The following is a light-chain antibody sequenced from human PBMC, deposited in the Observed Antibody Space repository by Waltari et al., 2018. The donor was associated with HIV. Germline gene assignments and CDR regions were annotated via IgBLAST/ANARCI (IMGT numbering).Light chain of an antibody. CDR2: EVS. CDR1: RRDVGGSNY. CDR3: SSYAGSNNFVV. Sequence: SALTQPPSASGSPGQSVTIPCTGTRRDVGGSNYVTWYQQHPGKAPKLMIYEVSKRPSGVPDRFSGSKSGNTASLTVSGLQAEDEADYYCSSYAGSNNFVVFGGGTKLTVL. V-gene: IGLV2-8*01. J-gene: IGLJ2*01.